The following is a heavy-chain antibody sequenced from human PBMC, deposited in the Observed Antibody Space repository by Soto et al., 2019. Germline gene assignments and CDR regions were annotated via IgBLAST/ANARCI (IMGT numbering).Heavy chain of an antibody. Sequence: QVQLVQSGTEVKKPGASVTVSCKSSGYTFTDFYLHWLRQAPGQGLEWVGWINPKTGDTKSSQKFQGRVTMSRDTSVSTAYIDLTSLTSDDTAMYYFATGTNGTTGWYHPWGQGTRVTVSS. CDR3: ATGTNGTTGWYHP. J-gene: IGHJ5*02. D-gene: IGHD1-1*01. CDR2: INPKTGDT. V-gene: IGHV1-2*02. CDR1: GYTFTDFY.